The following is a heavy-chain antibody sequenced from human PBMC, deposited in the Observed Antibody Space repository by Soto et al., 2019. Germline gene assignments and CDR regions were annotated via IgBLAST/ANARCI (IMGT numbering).Heavy chain of an antibody. V-gene: IGHV3-30*18. CDR1: GFTFSSYG. CDR2: ISYDGSNK. CDR3: AKDDSSGYYQN. D-gene: IGHD3-22*01. Sequence: QVQLVESGGGVVQPGRSLRLSCAASGFTFSSYGMHWVRQAPGKGLEWVAVISYDGSNKYYADSVKGRFTISRDNSKNTLYLQMNSLRAEDTAVYYCAKDDSSGYYQNWGQGTLVTVSS. J-gene: IGHJ4*02.